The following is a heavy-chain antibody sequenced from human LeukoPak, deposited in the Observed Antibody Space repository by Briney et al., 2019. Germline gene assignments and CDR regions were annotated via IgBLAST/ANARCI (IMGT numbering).Heavy chain of an antibody. J-gene: IGHJ4*02. Sequence: SEILSLTCTVSGGSISSYYWSWIRQPPGKGLEWIGYIYYSGSTNYNPSLKSRVTISVDTSKNQFSLKLSSVTAADTAVYYCARGITMVRGAPYYFDYWGQGTLVTVSS. CDR3: ARGITMVRGAPYYFDY. V-gene: IGHV4-59*08. D-gene: IGHD3-10*01. CDR1: GGSISSYY. CDR2: IYYSGST.